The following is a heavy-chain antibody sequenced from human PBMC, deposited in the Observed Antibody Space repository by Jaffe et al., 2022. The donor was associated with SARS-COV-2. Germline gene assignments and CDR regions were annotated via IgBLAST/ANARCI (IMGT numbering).Heavy chain of an antibody. CDR2: IKQDGSEK. V-gene: IGHV3-7*01. Sequence: EVQVVESGGGLVQPGGSLRLSCAASGFTFSRHWMNWVRQAPGKGLEWVANIKQDGSEKYYVDSVKGRFTISRDNAKNSVFLEMHSLRAEDTALYHCARGFCIGTSCYGNYFDSWGQGTLVTVSS. D-gene: IGHD2-2*01. CDR3: ARGFCIGTSCYGNYFDS. CDR1: GFTFSRHW. J-gene: IGHJ4*02.